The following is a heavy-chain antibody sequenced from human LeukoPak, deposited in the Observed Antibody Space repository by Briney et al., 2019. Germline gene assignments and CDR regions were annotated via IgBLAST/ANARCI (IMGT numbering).Heavy chain of an antibody. CDR2: ISAYNGNT. V-gene: IGHV1-18*01. J-gene: IGHJ4*02. CDR1: GYTFTSYG. CDR3: ARDERNMITFGGVSFDY. Sequence: ASVKVSCKASGYTFTSYGISWVRQAPGQGLEWMGWISAYNGNTNYAQKLQGRVTMTTDTSTSTAYMELRSLRSDDTAVYYCARDERNMITFGGVSFDYWGQGTLVTVSS. D-gene: IGHD3-16*01.